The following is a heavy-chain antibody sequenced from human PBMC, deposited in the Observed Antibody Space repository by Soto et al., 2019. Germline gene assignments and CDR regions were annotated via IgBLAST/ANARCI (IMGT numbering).Heavy chain of an antibody. D-gene: IGHD6-19*01. CDR1: GGSISSGGYY. CDR2: IYYSGST. J-gene: IGHJ4*02. V-gene: IGHV4-31*03. CDR3: ARAIAVAGPFDY. Sequence: TLSLTCTVSGGSISSGGYYWSWIRQHPGKGLEWIGYIYYSGSTYYNPSLKSRVTISVDTSKNQFSLKLSSVTAADTAVYYCARAIAVAGPFDYWGQGTLVTVSS.